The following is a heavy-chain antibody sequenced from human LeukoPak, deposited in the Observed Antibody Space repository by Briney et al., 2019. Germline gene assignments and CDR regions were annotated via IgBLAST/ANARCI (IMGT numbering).Heavy chain of an antibody. CDR2: INSDGSST. V-gene: IGHV3-74*01. Sequence: TGGSLRPSCAASGFTFSSYWMHWVRQAPGKGLVWVSRINSDGSSTSYADSVKGRFTISRDNAKNTLYLQMNSPRAEDTAVYYCARDPAVPSPLIWGQGTLVTVSS. CDR3: ARDPAVPSPLI. J-gene: IGHJ4*02. CDR1: GFTFSSYW. D-gene: IGHD6-19*01.